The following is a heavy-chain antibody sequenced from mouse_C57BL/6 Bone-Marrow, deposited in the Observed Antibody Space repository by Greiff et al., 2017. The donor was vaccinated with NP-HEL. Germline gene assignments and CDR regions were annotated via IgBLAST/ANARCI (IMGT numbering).Heavy chain of an antibody. Sequence: QVHVKQPGAELVKPGASVKMSCKASGYTFTSYWITWVKQRPGQGLEWIGDIYPGSGSTNYNEKFKSKATLTVDTSSSTAYMQLSSLTSEDSAVYYCARPYYYGIAYWGQGTLVTVSA. CDR3: ARPYYYGIAY. CDR1: GYTFTSYW. CDR2: IYPGSGST. J-gene: IGHJ3*01. V-gene: IGHV1-55*01. D-gene: IGHD1-1*01.